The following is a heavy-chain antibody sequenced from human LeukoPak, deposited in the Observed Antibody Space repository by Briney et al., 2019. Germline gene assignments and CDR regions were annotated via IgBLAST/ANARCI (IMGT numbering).Heavy chain of an antibody. V-gene: IGHV4-4*07. D-gene: IGHD4-17*01. CDR1: GGSISSYY. CDR3: ARLSTVTTSFDY. CDR2: IYTSGTT. J-gene: IGHJ4*02. Sequence: PSETLSLTCTVSGGSISSYYWSWIRQPAGKRLEWLGRIYTSGTTHYNPSLKSRVTMSVDTSKNQFSLKLSSVTAADTAVYCCARLSTVTTSFDYWGQGTMVTVSS.